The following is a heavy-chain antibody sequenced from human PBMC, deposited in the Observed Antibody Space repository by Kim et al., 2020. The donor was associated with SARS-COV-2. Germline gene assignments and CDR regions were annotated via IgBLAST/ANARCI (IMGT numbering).Heavy chain of an antibody. CDR2: LNPRTGST. J-gene: IGHJ4*02. D-gene: IGHD3-3*01. Sequence: ASVKVSCKASGYTFSNYYIHWARQAPGQGLEWMGLLNPRTGSTTYAQEFQGRVIMARDTSTSTVYMDLSSLRSEDTAVYYCARDGGISRSLMYWGQGTLVTVSS. CDR3: ARDGGISRSLMY. CDR1: GYTFSNYY. V-gene: IGHV1-46*01.